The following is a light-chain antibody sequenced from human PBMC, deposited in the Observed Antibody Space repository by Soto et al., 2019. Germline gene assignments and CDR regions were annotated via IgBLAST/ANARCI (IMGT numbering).Light chain of an antibody. V-gene: IGLV2-14*01. Sequence: QSALTQPASVSGSPGQSISISCTGTSSDVGAYNYVSWYQHHPGKAPKLMIYEVSYRPSGVSNRFSGSKSGNTASLTISGLQAEDEADYYCSSHTSISIPYVFGTGTKLTVL. CDR2: EVS. CDR1: SSDVGAYNY. J-gene: IGLJ1*01. CDR3: SSHTSISIPYV.